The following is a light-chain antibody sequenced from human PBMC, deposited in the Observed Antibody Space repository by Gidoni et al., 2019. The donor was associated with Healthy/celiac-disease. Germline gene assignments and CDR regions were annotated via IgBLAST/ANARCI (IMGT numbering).Light chain of an antibody. CDR3: QVWDSSSDHVV. CDR2: EDS. J-gene: IGLJ3*02. V-gene: IGLV3-21*02. Sequence: SYALTQPPSVSVAPGQTARITCGGNNIGSKSVHWCRQKPGQAPGLVVYEDSARPSGIPERVSGANSGNTATLTISRVEAGDETDYYCQVWDSSSDHVVFGGGTKLTVL. CDR1: NIGSKS.